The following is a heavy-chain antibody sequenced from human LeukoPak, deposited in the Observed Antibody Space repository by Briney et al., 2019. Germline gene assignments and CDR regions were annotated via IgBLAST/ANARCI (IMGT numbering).Heavy chain of an antibody. D-gene: IGHD2-2*01. CDR1: GFIFGDYA. Sequence: GGSLRLSCTASGFIFGDYAMSWVRQAPGKGLEWVGFIRSKVYGGTTKYAGSVKGRFTISRDDSKSIACLQMNSLKTEDTAVYYCTRGPEGCTSTSCHAYYMDVWGKGTTVTVSS. J-gene: IGHJ6*03. V-gene: IGHV3-49*04. CDR2: IRSKVYGGTT. CDR3: TRGPEGCTSTSCHAYYMDV.